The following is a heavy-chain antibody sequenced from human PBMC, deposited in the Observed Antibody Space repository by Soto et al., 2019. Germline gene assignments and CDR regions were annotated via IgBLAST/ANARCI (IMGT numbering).Heavy chain of an antibody. CDR3: AKPKGAGIPFDS. D-gene: IGHD2-21*01. CDR1: GFIVSRDG. J-gene: IGHJ4*02. V-gene: IGHV3-30*18. Sequence: QLQLVESGGGVVQRGTSLTLSCAASGFIVSRDGMHWVRQAPGKGLEWVAVISYHGSDIYYADSVKGRFTISRDNSKNTVYLQMNSLRPEDTALYYCAKPKGAGIPFDSWGQGTLVTVSS. CDR2: ISYHGSDI.